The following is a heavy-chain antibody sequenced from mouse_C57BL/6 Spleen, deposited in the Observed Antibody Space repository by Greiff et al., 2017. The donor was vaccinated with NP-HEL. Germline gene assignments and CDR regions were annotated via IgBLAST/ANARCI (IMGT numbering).Heavy chain of an antibody. CDR1: GYTFTSYW. CDR3: ARTTICYDYLYYFDY. D-gene: IGHD2-4*01. J-gene: IGHJ2*01. Sequence: QVQLQQPGAELVKPGASFNLSCKASGYTFTSYWMHWVKQRPGQGLEWIGMIHPNSGSTKRNEKFKSKATLTVDKSSSTAYMQLSSLTSEDSAVYYCARTTICYDYLYYFDYWGQGTTLTVSS. CDR2: IHPNSGST. V-gene: IGHV1-64*01.